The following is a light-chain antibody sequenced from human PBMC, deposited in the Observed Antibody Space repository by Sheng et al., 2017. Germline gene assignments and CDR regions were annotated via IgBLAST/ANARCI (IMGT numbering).Light chain of an antibody. V-gene: IGKV3-20*01. Sequence: EIVLTQSPGTLSLSPGERATLSCRASQSVSPTYLAWYQQKPGQAPRLLIYDVSSRATGIPDRFSGSGSGTDFTLTISRLEPEDFAVYYCQQYDTSPPRTFGQGTEVEIK. CDR2: DVS. CDR1: QSVSPTY. CDR3: QQYDTSPPRT. J-gene: IGKJ1*01.